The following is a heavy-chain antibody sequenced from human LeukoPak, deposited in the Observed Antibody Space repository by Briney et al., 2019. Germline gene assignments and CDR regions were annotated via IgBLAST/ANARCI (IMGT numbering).Heavy chain of an antibody. V-gene: IGHV3-48*03. Sequence: GGSLRLSCAASGFTFSSYEMNWVRQAPGKGLEWVSYISSSDNTIYYADSVKGRFTISRDNAKNSLYLQMNSLRAEDTALYYCARDSSRVPPNSGQGTLVTVSS. CDR1: GFTFSSYE. D-gene: IGHD6-13*01. J-gene: IGHJ4*02. CDR2: ISSSDNTI. CDR3: ARDSSRVPPN.